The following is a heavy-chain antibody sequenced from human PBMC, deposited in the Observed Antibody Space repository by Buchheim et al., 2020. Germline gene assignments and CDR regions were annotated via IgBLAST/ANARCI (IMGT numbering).Heavy chain of an antibody. D-gene: IGHD3-9*01. V-gene: IGHV3-21*01. Sequence: EVQLVESGGGLVKPGGSLRLSCAASGFTFSDYTMNWVRQAPGKGPEWVSSISGSSNYIYYADSVKGRFTISRDNAKNSLYLQMNSLRAEDTAVYYCARVLRYFDWSFDPWGQGTL. J-gene: IGHJ5*02. CDR1: GFTFSDYT. CDR3: ARVLRYFDWSFDP. CDR2: ISGSSNYI.